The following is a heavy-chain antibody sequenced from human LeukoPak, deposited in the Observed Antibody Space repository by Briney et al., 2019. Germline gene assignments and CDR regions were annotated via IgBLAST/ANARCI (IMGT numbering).Heavy chain of an antibody. V-gene: IGHV4-34*01. CDR1: GGSFSGYY. CDR3: ARVAAAGTPPAFPFDY. J-gene: IGHJ4*02. Sequence: SETLSLTCAVYGGSFSGYYWSWIRQPPGKGLEWIGEINHSGSTNYNPSLKSRVTISVDTSKNQFSLKLSSVTAADTAVYYCARVAAAGTPPAFPFDYWGQGTLVTVSS. D-gene: IGHD6-13*01. CDR2: INHSGST.